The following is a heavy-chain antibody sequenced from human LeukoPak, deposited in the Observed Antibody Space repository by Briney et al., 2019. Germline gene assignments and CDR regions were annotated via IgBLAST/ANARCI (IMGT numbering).Heavy chain of an antibody. CDR2: IGDDVSYK. Sequence: PGGSLRLSCAASGVSFSSYGIHWVRQAPGKGLEWVAVIGDDVSYKYYADSVKGRFTISRDNSKNTLYLQMNDPRTGDTAVYFCAKEIYYDSSAFFDYWGQGTLVTVSA. CDR3: AKEIYYDSSAFFDY. V-gene: IGHV3-30*18. J-gene: IGHJ4*02. CDR1: GVSFSSYG. D-gene: IGHD3-22*01.